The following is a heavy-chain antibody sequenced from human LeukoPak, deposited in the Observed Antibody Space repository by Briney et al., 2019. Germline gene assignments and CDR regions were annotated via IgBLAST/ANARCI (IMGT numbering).Heavy chain of an antibody. CDR2: INHSGST. J-gene: IGHJ4*02. D-gene: IGHD3-22*01. Sequence: SETLSLTCAVYGGSFSGYYWSWIRQPPGKGLEWIGEINHSGSTNYNPSLKSRVTISVDTSKNQFSLKLSSVTAADTAVYYCAREYYYDSSGYFCWGQGTLVTVSS. CDR3: AREYYYDSSGYFC. V-gene: IGHV4-34*01. CDR1: GGSFSGYY.